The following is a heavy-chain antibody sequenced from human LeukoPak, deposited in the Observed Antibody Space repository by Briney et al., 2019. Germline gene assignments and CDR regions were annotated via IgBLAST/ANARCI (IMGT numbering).Heavy chain of an antibody. CDR1: GGSISSGTYY. CDR2: IYHSGNT. CDR3: ARSALTGTWWFDP. Sequence: SQTLSLTCTVSGGSISSGTYYWSWIRQPAGKGLEWFGRIYHSGNTNYNPSLKSRVTMSVDTSKNQFSLSLSSVTAADTAVYYCARSALTGTWWFDPWGQGTLVTVSS. D-gene: IGHD1-7*01. V-gene: IGHV4-61*02. J-gene: IGHJ5*02.